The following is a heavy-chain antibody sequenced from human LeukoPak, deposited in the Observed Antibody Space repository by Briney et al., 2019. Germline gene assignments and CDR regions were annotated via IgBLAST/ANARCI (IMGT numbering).Heavy chain of an antibody. D-gene: IGHD3-10*01. J-gene: IGHJ6*03. CDR1: GGTFSSYA. CDR3: ARDRGGGGFRREVHYYYYMDV. CDR2: IIPIFGTA. V-gene: IGHV1-69*05. Sequence: ASVKVSCKASGGTFSSYAISWVRQAPGQGLEWMGGIIPIFGTANYAQKFQGRVTITTDESTSTAYMELSSLRSEDTAVYYCARDRGGGGFRREVHYYYYMDVWGKGTTVTVSS.